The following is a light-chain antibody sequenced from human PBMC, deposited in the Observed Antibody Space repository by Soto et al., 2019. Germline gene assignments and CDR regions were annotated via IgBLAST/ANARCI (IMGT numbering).Light chain of an antibody. CDR2: ATS. J-gene: IGKJ5*01. Sequence: EIVLTQSPGTLSLSPGERATLSCRASQSVSSIYLAWYQQKPGQAPSLLIYATSSRATGIPDRFSGSGSGTDFSLTISRLEPEDFAVYYCQQYGSSPTTFGQGTRLEN. V-gene: IGKV3-20*01. CDR1: QSVSSIY. CDR3: QQYGSSPTT.